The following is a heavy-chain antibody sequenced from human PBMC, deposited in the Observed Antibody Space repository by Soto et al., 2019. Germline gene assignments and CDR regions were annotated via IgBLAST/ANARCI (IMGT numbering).Heavy chain of an antibody. V-gene: IGHV3-33*01. CDR3: ARNFDY. CDR2: IWFDGINK. J-gene: IGHJ4*02. CDR1: GFTFSNYA. Sequence: QVHLVESGGGEVQPGRSLRLSCAASGFTFSNYAMHWARQAPGKGLEWVAVIWFDGINKHYADSVKGRFTISRDNSKNTLSLQMSSLRGEDTAVYYCARNFDYWGQGTLVTVSS.